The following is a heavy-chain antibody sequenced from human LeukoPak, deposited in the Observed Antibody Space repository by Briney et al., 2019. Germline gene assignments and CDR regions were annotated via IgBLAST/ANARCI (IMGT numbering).Heavy chain of an antibody. CDR2: ISSSSSYI. D-gene: IGHD5-12*01. J-gene: IGHJ4*02. V-gene: IGHV3-21*01. CDR3: ARDPGYSGYDYVPEISSGDY. Sequence: GGSLRLSCVASGFTFSSYSMNWVRQAPGKGLEWVSSISSSSSYIYYADSVKGRFTISRDNAKNSLYLQMNSLRAEDTAVYYCARDPGYSGYDYVPEISSGDYWGQGTLVTVSS. CDR1: GFTFSSYS.